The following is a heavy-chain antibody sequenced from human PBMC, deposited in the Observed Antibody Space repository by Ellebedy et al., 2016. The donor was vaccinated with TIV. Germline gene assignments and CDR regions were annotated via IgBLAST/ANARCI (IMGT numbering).Heavy chain of an antibody. V-gene: IGHV1-69*04. CDR2: IIPILDIA. D-gene: IGHD7-27*01. Sequence: AASVKVSCKASGGTFSSYAVSWVRQAPGQGLEWMGRIIPILDIANYAQKFQGRVTITADKSTTTAYMELSSLRTDDPAVYYCARKTGNRADFDIWGQGSMVAVSS. J-gene: IGHJ3*02. CDR1: GGTFSSYA. CDR3: ARKTGNRADFDI.